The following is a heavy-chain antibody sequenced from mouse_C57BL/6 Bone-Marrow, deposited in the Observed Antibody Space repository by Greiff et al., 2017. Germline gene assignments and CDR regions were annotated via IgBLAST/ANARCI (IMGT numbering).Heavy chain of an antibody. V-gene: IGHV1-69*01. Sequence: VQLQQPGAELVMPGASVKLSCKASGYTFTSYWMHWVKQRPGQGLEWIGEIDPSDSYTNYNQKFKGKSTLTVDKSSSTAYMQLSSLTSEDSAVYYCAEGYYAMDYWGQGTSVTVSS. J-gene: IGHJ4*01. CDR1: GYTFTSYW. CDR2: IDPSDSYT. CDR3: AEGYYAMDY.